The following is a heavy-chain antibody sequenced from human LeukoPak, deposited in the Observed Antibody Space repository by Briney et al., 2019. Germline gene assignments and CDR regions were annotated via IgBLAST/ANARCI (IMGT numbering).Heavy chain of an antibody. CDR2: ISYNERM. V-gene: IGHV4-59*02. CDR3: ARVAREIDY. J-gene: IGHJ4*02. Sequence: SETLSLTCSVSGASVTSYYWNWVRQRPGKGLEWIGYISYNERMDYGPTLKSRVTMSLDTSKNQFSLKLTSVTASDTGVYYCARVAREIDYWGQGTLVTVSS. CDR1: GASVTSYY.